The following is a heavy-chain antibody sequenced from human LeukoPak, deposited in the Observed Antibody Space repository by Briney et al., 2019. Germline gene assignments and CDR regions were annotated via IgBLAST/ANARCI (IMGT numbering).Heavy chain of an antibody. CDR2: IYTSGST. CDR3: ARDRFDDPYYYYYYMDV. Sequence: SRTLSLTCTVSGGSISSGSYYWSWIRQPAGKGLEWIGRIYTSGSTNYNPSLKSRVTISVDTSKNQFSLKLSSVTAADTAVYYCARDRFDDPYYYYYYMDVWGKGTTVTVSS. D-gene: IGHD3-3*01. V-gene: IGHV4-61*02. CDR1: GGSISSGSYY. J-gene: IGHJ6*03.